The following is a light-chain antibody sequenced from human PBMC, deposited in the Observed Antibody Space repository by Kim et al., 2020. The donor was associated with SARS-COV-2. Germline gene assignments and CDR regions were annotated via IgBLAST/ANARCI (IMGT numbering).Light chain of an antibody. Sequence: SYELTQPLSVSVALGQTARITCGGNNIGDKTVHWYQQRPGQAPVLVIHRDTMRPSGIPERFSGSTSGNTATLTISRAQAGDEADYYCQVWASSTHVVFGGGTKVTVL. CDR2: RDT. J-gene: IGLJ2*01. V-gene: IGLV3-9*01. CDR1: NIGDKT. CDR3: QVWASSTHVV.